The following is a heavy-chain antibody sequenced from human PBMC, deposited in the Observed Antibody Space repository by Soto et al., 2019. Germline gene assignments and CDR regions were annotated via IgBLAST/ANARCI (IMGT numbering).Heavy chain of an antibody. J-gene: IGHJ4*02. CDR3: ARDRARTGDYVDY. V-gene: IGHV3-7*01. D-gene: IGHD2-21*01. CDR1: GFTFSSYW. CDR2: MKQDGSEK. Sequence: GGSLRLSCAASGFTFSSYWMSWVRQAPGKGLEWVANMKQDGSEKYYVDSVKGRFTISRDNAKNSLYLQMNSLRAEDTAVYYCARDRARTGDYVDYWGQGTLVTVSS.